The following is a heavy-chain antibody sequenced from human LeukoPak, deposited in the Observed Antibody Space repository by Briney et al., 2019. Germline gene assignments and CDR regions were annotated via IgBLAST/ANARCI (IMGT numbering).Heavy chain of an antibody. D-gene: IGHD3-3*01. J-gene: IGHJ4*02. CDR2: IHYSGNT. V-gene: IGHV4-39*01. CDR1: GGSISSSSYY. CDR3: ARLGAGPTYYDFWSGYSSFYFDY. Sequence: SETLSLTCTVSGGSISSSSYYWGWIRQPPGKGLEWIGGIHYSGNTYYNPSLKSRVTISVDTSKNQFSLKLSSVTAADTAVYYCARLGAGPTYYDFWSGYSSFYFDYWGQGTLVTVSS.